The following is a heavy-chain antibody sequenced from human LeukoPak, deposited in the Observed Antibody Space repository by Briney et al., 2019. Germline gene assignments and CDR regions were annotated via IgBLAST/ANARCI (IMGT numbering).Heavy chain of an antibody. V-gene: IGHV4-38-2*02. Sequence: SETQSLTCTVSGYSISSGYYWGWLRQPPGKGLEWIGSIYHSGSTYYNPSLKSRVTISVDTSKSQFSLKLSSVTAADTAVYYCARGYSGYESPFDYWGQGTLVTVSS. CDR3: ARGYSGYESPFDY. CDR1: GYSISSGYY. J-gene: IGHJ4*02. CDR2: IYHSGST. D-gene: IGHD5-12*01.